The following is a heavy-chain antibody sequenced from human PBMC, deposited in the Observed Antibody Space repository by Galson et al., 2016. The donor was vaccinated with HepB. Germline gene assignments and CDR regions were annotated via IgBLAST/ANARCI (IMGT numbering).Heavy chain of an antibody. CDR2: IYHSGTT. V-gene: IGHV4-39*01. Sequence: SETLSLTCSATGDSIASRSYLWGWIRQSPGKGLEWIGNIYHSGTTYYNPSLQSRVTLSVDTSNSRFSLKLNSVTAADTGVYFCSRQERRTVVVGRKGHFDAWGQGMLVTVSS. CDR1: GDSIASRSYL. CDR3: SRQERRTVVVGRKGHFDA. J-gene: IGHJ4*02. D-gene: IGHD1-14*01.